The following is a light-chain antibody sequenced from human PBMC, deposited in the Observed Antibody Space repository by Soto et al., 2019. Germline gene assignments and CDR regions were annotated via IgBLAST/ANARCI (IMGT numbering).Light chain of an antibody. CDR3: KQFGSSRRGT. CDR2: GAS. J-gene: IGKJ1*01. Sequence: ETVLTQSPGTLSLSPGERATLSCRASQSVSSSYLAWYQQKPGQAPRLLIYGASSRANGIHDRFSGSGSGTAFHLCISRLEPEDFAVYSCKQFGSSRRGTFGLGTKVEIK. V-gene: IGKV3-20*01. CDR1: QSVSSSY.